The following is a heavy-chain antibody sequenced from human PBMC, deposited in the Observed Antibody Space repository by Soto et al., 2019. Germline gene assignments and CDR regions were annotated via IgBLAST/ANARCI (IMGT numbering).Heavy chain of an antibody. CDR3: ASDAWPNCSGGSCFGMDV. D-gene: IGHD2-15*01. CDR1: GFPFSNYA. CDR2: ISYDGNNE. Sequence: PGGSLRLSCAASGFPFSNYAFHWVRQAPGKGLEWVAVISYDGNNEYYIDSVKGRLTIYRDNSKNTLYLQINRLRAEDTTVYYCASDAWPNCSGGSCFGMDVWGQGTTVTVSS. J-gene: IGHJ6*02. V-gene: IGHV3-30-3*01.